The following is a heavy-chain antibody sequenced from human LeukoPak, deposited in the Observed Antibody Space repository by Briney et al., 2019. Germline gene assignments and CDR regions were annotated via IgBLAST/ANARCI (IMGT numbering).Heavy chain of an antibody. V-gene: IGHV1-69*08. CDR1: GGSFSDYS. CDR2: IIAILDTA. Sequence: SVKVSCMASGGSFSDYSISWVRQAPGQGLKWMGRIIAILDTAHYAQKFQGRFTITADKSTTTVYMELSSLRSDDTAVYYCVRSGDDYDWFDPWGQGTLVTVSS. J-gene: IGHJ5*02. CDR3: VRSGDDYDWFDP. D-gene: IGHD5-12*01.